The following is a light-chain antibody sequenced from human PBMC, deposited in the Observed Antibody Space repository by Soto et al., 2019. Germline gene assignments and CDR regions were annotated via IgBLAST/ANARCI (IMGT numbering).Light chain of an antibody. Sequence: EIVLTQSPVTVSLSPGERATLSCRASQGVSSYLAWYQQKPGQAPRLLIYDASNRATGIPARFSGSGSGTDFTLTMSSLEPEDFAVYYCQQRSNWPRTFGQGTKLEIK. CDR3: QQRSNWPRT. CDR2: DAS. V-gene: IGKV3-11*01. J-gene: IGKJ2*01. CDR1: QGVSSY.